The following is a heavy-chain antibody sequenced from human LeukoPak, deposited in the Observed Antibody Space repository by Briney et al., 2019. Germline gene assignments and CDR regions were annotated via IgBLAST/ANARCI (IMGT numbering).Heavy chain of an antibody. CDR2: IIPIFGTA. J-gene: IGHJ4*02. CDR3: ASRPYYYDSSGSLDY. V-gene: IGHV1-69*13. D-gene: IGHD3-22*01. CDR1: GGTFSSYA. Sequence: SVKVSCKAAGGTFSSYAISWVRQAPGQGLEWMGGIIPIFGTANYAHKFQGRVTVTADESTSTAYMELSSLRSEDTAVYYCASRPYYYDSSGSLDYWGQGTLVTVSS.